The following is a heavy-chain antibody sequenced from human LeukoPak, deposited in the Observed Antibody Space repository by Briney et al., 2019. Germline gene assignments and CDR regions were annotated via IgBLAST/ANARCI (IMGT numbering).Heavy chain of an antibody. CDR1: GYTFTSYA. J-gene: IGHJ4*02. Sequence: GASVKVSCKASGYTFTSYAMNWVRQAPGQGLEWMGWINTNTGNPTYAQGFTGRFVFSLDTSVSTAYLQISSLKAEDTAVYYCARETRPHYDSSGPGDYWGQGTLVTVSS. CDR2: INTNTGNP. CDR3: ARETRPHYDSSGPGDY. V-gene: IGHV7-4-1*02. D-gene: IGHD3-22*01.